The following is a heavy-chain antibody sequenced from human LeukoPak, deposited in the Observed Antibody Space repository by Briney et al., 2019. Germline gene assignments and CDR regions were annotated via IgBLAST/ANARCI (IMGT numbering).Heavy chain of an antibody. Sequence: GASVKVSCKVSGYTLTELSMHWVRQAPGKGLEWMGGFDPEDGETIYAQKFQGRVTMTDDTSTDTAYMELSSLRSEDTAVYYCATDLVTMIRGVMGYAFDVRGQGTMVTVSS. D-gene: IGHD3-10*01. CDR1: GYTLTELS. CDR3: ATDLVTMIRGVMGYAFDV. CDR2: FDPEDGET. J-gene: IGHJ3*01. V-gene: IGHV1-24*01.